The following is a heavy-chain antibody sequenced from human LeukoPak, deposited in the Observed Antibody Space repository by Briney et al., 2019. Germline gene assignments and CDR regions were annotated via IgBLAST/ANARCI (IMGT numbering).Heavy chain of an antibody. Sequence: SETLSLNCAVSGYSITSGYYWGWIRQSPGKGLESIASMFHSGTTYYNPSLQSRVTISLDTSKNQFSLKLTSVTAADTGVYYCATTGRFAESPTYWGQGILVTVSS. CDR2: MFHSGTT. D-gene: IGHD3-10*01. V-gene: IGHV4-38-2*01. CDR1: GYSITSGYY. J-gene: IGHJ4*02. CDR3: ATTGRFAESPTY.